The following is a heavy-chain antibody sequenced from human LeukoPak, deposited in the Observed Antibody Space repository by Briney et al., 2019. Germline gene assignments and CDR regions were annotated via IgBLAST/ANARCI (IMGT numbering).Heavy chain of an antibody. J-gene: IGHJ4*02. CDR3: ARLGGTWYYDSSGYFDY. CDR2: IYPGDSNT. CDR1: GYSFTNYW. V-gene: IGHV5-51*01. Sequence: WESLKISCKGSGYSFTNYWIGWVRQMPGKGPEWMGIIYPGDSNTRYSPSFQGQVTISADKSISTAYLQWSSLKASDTAMYYCARLGGTWYYDSSGYFDYWGQGNLVTVSS. D-gene: IGHD3-22*01.